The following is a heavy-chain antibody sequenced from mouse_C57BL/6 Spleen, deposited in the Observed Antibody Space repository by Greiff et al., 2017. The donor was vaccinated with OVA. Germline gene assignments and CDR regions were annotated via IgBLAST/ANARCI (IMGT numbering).Heavy chain of an antibody. J-gene: IGHJ2*01. V-gene: IGHV5-4*03. CDR2: ISDGGSYT. D-gene: IGHD2-3*01. CDR1: GFTFSSYA. Sequence: EVMLVESGGGLVKPGGSLKLSCAASGFTFSSYAMSWVRQTPEKRLEWVATISDGGSYTYYPDNVKGRFTISRDNAKNNLYLQMSHLKSEDTAMYYCARGGLLYYFDYWGQGTTLTVSS. CDR3: ARGGLLYYFDY.